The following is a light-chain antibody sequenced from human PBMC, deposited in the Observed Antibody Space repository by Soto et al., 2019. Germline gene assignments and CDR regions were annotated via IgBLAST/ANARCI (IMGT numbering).Light chain of an antibody. Sequence: IVLTQSPGTLSLSPGERATLSCRASQSVSSSYLACYQQKPGQAPRLLIYGASSRATGIPDRFSGSGSGTDFTLTISRLEPEDFAVYYCQQYGSSPLFTFGPGTKVDIK. CDR1: QSVSSSY. V-gene: IGKV3-20*01. J-gene: IGKJ3*01. CDR2: GAS. CDR3: QQYGSSPLFT.